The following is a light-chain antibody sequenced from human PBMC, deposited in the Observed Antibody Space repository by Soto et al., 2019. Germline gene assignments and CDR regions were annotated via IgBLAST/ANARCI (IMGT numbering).Light chain of an antibody. CDR1: QGISNY. CDR3: QKYNSAPPYWT. CDR2: AAS. J-gene: IGKJ1*01. V-gene: IGKV1-27*01. Sequence: DIPMTQSPSSLSASVGDRVTITCRASQGISNYLAWYQQKPGKVPKLLIYAASTLQSGVPSRFSGSGSGTDFTLTISSLQPEDVATYYCQKYNSAPPYWTFGQGTKVEIK.